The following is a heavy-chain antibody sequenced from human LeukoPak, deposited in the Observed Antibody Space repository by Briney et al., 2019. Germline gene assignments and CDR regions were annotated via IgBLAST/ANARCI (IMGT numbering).Heavy chain of an antibody. Sequence: ASVKVSCKASGYTFTSYGISWVRQAPGQGLEWMGRIIPILGIANYAQKFQGRVTITADKSTSTAYMELSSLRSEDTAVYYCARAPSGWYLIYWGQGTLVTVSS. CDR3: ARAPSGWYLIY. CDR1: GYTFTSYG. CDR2: IIPILGIA. D-gene: IGHD6-19*01. J-gene: IGHJ4*02. V-gene: IGHV1-69*04.